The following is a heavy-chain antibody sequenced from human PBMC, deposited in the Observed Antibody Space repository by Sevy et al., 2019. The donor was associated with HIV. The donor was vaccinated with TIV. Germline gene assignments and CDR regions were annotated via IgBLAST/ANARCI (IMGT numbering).Heavy chain of an antibody. Sequence: ASVKVSCQASGYTFDNYDINWVRQATGQGLEWMGWMNPNSGNTGYAEKFQGRVTMSRVSSIRTAYMELNGLTSEDTAVYYCTRGLSFTYAKRGDWLNWYLDVWGRGTLVTVSS. D-gene: IGHD2-21*02. CDR1: GYTFDNYD. CDR2: MNPNSGNT. CDR3: TRGLSFTYAKRGDWLNWYLDV. V-gene: IGHV1-8*01. J-gene: IGHJ2*01.